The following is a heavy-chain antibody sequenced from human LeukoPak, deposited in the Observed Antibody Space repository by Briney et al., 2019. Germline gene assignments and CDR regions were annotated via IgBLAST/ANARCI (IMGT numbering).Heavy chain of an antibody. J-gene: IGHJ3*02. CDR3: ARWLGNGFDI. V-gene: IGHV4-38-2*01. Sequence: SETLSLTCVVSGYPVSSNSYWAWIRQSPGKGLEWIGSIHHGGNTYYNPSLMSRVSMSLDTSKNQCSLNLNFVTAADTAVFYCARWLGNGFDIWGQGTMVTVSS. CDR2: IHHGGNT. D-gene: IGHD6-19*01. CDR1: GYPVSSNSY.